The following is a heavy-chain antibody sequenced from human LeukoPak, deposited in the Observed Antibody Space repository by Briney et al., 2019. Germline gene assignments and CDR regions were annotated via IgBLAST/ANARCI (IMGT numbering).Heavy chain of an antibody. CDR3: ARKDLRGDYGSH. J-gene: IGHJ4*02. Sequence: SVKVSCKPSGYTFTSYSINCVPQAPGQWLEWMGGIIPIFGTANYAQKFQGRVTITADESTSTAYMELSSLRSEDTAVYYCARKDLRGDYGSHWGQGTLVTVSS. D-gene: IGHD4-17*01. CDR1: GYTFTSYS. V-gene: IGHV1-69*13. CDR2: IIPIFGTA.